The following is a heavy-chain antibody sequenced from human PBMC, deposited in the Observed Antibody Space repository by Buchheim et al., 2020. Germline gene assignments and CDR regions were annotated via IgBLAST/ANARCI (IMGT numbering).Heavy chain of an antibody. CDR3: AKDQWSGYYTHYYYGMDV. CDR1: GFTFSSYA. D-gene: IGHD3-3*01. J-gene: IGHJ6*02. V-gene: IGHV3-23*01. Sequence: EVQLLESGGGLVQPGGSLRLSCAASGFTFSSYAMSWVRQAPGKGLEWVSAISGSGGSTYYADSGKGRFTISRDNSKNTLYLQMNSLRAEDTAVYYCAKDQWSGYYTHYYYGMDVWGQGTT. CDR2: ISGSGGST.